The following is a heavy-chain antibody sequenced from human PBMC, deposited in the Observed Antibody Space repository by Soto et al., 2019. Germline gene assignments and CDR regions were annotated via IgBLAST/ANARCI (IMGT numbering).Heavy chain of an antibody. D-gene: IGHD3-9*01. CDR2: INHSGST. V-gene: IGHV4-34*01. Sequence: TSETLSLTCAVYGGSFSGYYWSWIRQPPGKGLEWIGEINHSGSTNYNPSLKSRVTISVDTSKNQFSLKLSSVTAADTAVYYCARTYYDILTGRNWFDPWGQGTLVTVSS. J-gene: IGHJ5*02. CDR3: ARTYYDILTGRNWFDP. CDR1: GGSFSGYY.